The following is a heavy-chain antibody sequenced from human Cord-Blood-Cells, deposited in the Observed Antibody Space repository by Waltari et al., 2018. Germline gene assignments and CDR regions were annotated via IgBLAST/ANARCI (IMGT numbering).Heavy chain of an antibody. Sequence: QVQLVQSGSAVKKPGSSVKVSCQASGGTFSSSAISCVRQAPGQGLEWMGGIIPIFGTANYAQKFQGRVTITADESTSTAYMELSSLRSEDTAVYYCARGELTGDWAGAFDIWGQGTMVTVSS. CDR2: IIPIFGTA. CDR1: GGTFSSSA. D-gene: IGHD7-27*01. J-gene: IGHJ3*02. V-gene: IGHV1-69*01. CDR3: ARGELTGDWAGAFDI.